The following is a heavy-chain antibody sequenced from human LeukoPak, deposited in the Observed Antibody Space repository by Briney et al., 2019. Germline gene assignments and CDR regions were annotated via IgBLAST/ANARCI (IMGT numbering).Heavy chain of an antibody. CDR3: ARQDGNSKYYFDY. J-gene: IGHJ4*02. D-gene: IGHD1-1*01. Sequence: GESLKISCKGSGYSFNSYWIGWVRQMPGKGLEWMGIIYPGDSDTRYSPSFQGQVTISADKSISTTYLQWSSLKASDSAMYYCARQDGNSKYYFDYWGQGTLVTVSS. CDR2: IYPGDSDT. V-gene: IGHV5-51*01. CDR1: GYSFNSYW.